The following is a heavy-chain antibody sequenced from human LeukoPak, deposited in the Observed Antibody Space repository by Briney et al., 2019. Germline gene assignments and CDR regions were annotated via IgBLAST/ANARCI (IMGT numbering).Heavy chain of an antibody. J-gene: IGHJ5*02. Sequence: SETLSLTCTVSGGSISNFYWSWIRQPPGKGLEWIGYIFYSGSANYNPSLKSRVTISVDTSKNQFSLRLTSVTAADTAVYYCARGNGWYYPWGQETLVTVSS. CDR3: ARGNGWYYP. CDR2: IFYSGSA. V-gene: IGHV4-59*08. CDR1: GGSISNFY. D-gene: IGHD6-19*01.